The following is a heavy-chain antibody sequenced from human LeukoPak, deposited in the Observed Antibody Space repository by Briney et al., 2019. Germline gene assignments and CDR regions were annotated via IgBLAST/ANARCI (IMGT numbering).Heavy chain of an antibody. J-gene: IGHJ5*02. CDR3: ARYPIPSPNWFDP. CDR1: GGSISSSSYY. Sequence: PSETLSLTCTVSGGSISSSSYYWGWIRQPPGKGLEWIGSIYYSGSTYYNPSLKSRVTISVDTSKNQFSLKLSSVTAADTAVYYCARYPIPSPNWFDPWGQGTLVTVSS. V-gene: IGHV4-39*01. CDR2: IYYSGST.